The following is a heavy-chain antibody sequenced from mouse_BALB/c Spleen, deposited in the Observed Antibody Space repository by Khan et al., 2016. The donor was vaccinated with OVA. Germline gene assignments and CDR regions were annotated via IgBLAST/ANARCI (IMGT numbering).Heavy chain of an antibody. CDR3: VREGAYYRSDGWFAY. V-gene: IGHV1-4*01. D-gene: IGHD2-14*01. J-gene: IGHJ3*01. CDR1: GYTFTTYT. CDR2: IIPSNDYT. Sequence: QVQLQQSGAELARPGASVKMSCKASGYTFTTYTIHWVKQRPGQGLEWIGYIIPSNDYTNYNQKFKDRATLTANKSSSPAYMQLGSMTSEDSAVYYCVREGAYYRSDGWFAYWGQGTLVTVSA.